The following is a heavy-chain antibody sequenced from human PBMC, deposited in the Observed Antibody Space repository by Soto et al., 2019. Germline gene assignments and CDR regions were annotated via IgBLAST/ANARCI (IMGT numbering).Heavy chain of an antibody. CDR3: AKAWMDNARQRYFDH. Sequence: PGGSLRLSCAASGFTFSSYAMSWVRQAPGKGLEWVSAISGSGGGTDYADSVKGRFTISRDNSKNTLYLQMNSLRAEDTAVYSCAKAWMDNARQRYFDHWGQGTLVTVSS. CDR2: ISGSGGGT. CDR1: GFTFSSYA. V-gene: IGHV3-23*01. J-gene: IGHJ4*02. D-gene: IGHD5-12*01.